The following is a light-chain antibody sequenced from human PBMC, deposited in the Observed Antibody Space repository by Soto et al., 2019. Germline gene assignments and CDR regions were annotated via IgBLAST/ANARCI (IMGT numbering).Light chain of an antibody. CDR2: GAS. V-gene: IGKV3-20*01. J-gene: IGKJ1*01. CDR3: QQYNNWWT. Sequence: ETVLTQSPGTLSLSPGERATLSCRASHIVSINYLAWYQQKPGQAPRLLIYGASSRATGIPDRFSGSGSGTDFTLTISRLEPEDYAVYYCQQYNNWWTFGQGTKVEIK. CDR1: HIVSINY.